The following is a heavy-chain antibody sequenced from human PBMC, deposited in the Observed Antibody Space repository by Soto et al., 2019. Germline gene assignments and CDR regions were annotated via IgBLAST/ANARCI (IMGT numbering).Heavy chain of an antibody. D-gene: IGHD3-3*01. Sequence: PGGSLRLSCTASGLSFSSYTMNWVRQAPGKGLQWVASITNRGTHTYSADSVKGRFTISRDNDKNSLYLQMNNLRAEDTATYYCTSAHDLALSDSWALGTLVPGSS. CDR2: ITNRGTHT. CDR1: GLSFSSYT. J-gene: IGHJ5*02. CDR3: TSAHDLALSDS. V-gene: IGHV3-21*06.